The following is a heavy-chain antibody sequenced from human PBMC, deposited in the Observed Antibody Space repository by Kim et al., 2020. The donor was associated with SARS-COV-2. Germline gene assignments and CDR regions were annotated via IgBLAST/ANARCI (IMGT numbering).Heavy chain of an antibody. CDR1: GGSFSGYY. CDR3: ARVRITMVRGVYYYYYGMDV. D-gene: IGHD3-10*01. V-gene: IGHV4-34*01. CDR2: INHSGST. J-gene: IGHJ6*02. Sequence: SETLSLTCAVYGGSFSGYYWSWIRQPPGKGLEWIGEINHSGSTNYNPSLKSRVTISVDTSKNQFSLKLSSVTAADTAVYYCARVRITMVRGVYYYYYGMDVWGQGTTVTVSS.